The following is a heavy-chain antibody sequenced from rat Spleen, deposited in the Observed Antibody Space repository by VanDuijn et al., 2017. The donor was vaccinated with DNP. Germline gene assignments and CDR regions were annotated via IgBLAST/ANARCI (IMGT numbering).Heavy chain of an antibody. J-gene: IGHJ3*01. CDR2: ISYDGSST. CDR3: TTETY. V-gene: IGHV5-7*01. CDR1: GFTFSNYD. Sequence: EVQLVESGGGLVQPGRSMNLSCATSGFTFSNYDMAWVRQAPKKGLEWVATISYDGSSTYYRDSVKGRFTISRDDAKSTLYLQMDSLRSEDTATYYCTTETYWGQGTLVTVSS.